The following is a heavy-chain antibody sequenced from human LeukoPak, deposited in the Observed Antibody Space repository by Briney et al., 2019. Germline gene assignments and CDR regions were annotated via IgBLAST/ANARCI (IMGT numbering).Heavy chain of an antibody. V-gene: IGHV3-23*01. J-gene: IGHJ3*02. D-gene: IGHD3-22*01. CDR2: ISDSGGST. Sequence: GGSLRLSCAASGFIFSSYAMSWVRQAPGKGLEWFSVISDSGGSTYYADSVKGRFTISRDNSKNTLYLQMNSLRAEDSAVYYCAKYGYYDNSGYPSPVGAFDIWGQGTMVTVSS. CDR3: AKYGYYDNSGYPSPVGAFDI. CDR1: GFIFSSYA.